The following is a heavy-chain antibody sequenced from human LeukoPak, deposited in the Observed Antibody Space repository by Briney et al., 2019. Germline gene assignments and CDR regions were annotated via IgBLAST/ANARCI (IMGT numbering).Heavy chain of an antibody. J-gene: IGHJ6*02. V-gene: IGHV1-18*01. Sequence: GASVKVSCKASGYTFTSYGISWVRQAPGQGLEWMGWISAYNGNTNYAQKLQGRVTMTTDTSTSTAYMELRSLRSDDTAVYYCARVYTIFGGFYGMDVWGQGTTVTVSS. D-gene: IGHD3-3*01. CDR3: ARVYTIFGGFYGMDV. CDR1: GYTFTSYG. CDR2: ISAYNGNT.